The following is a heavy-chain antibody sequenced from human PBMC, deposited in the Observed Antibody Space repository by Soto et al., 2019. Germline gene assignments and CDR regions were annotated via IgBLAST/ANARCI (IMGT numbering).Heavy chain of an antibody. D-gene: IGHD2-15*01. CDR3: ARSQGGSSSLDIYYYYYYGMDV. Sequence: QVQLVQSGAEVKKPGSSVKVSCKAPGGTFSSYAISWVRQAPGQGLEWMGGIIPIFGTAKYAQKFQGRVTITADASTSTGYMELSSLGSEDPAVYYCARSQGGSSSLDIYYYYYYGMDVWGQGTTVTVSS. CDR2: IIPIFGTA. V-gene: IGHV1-69*01. J-gene: IGHJ6*02. CDR1: GGTFSSYA.